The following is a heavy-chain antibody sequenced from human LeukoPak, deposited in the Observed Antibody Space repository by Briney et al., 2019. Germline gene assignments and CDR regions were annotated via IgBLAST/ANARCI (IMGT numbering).Heavy chain of an antibody. CDR1: GFTFSRHF. D-gene: IGHD1-26*01. Sequence: PGGSLRLSCAASGFTFSRHFMNWVRQAPGRGLEWVSSISNTGSSKDHAESVRGRFTISRDNAKNSLYLQMNSLRPEDTAVYYCVREWYSRSSHDGLDLWGQGTTVTVSS. J-gene: IGHJ3*01. CDR3: VREWYSRSSHDGLDL. CDR2: ISNTGSSK. V-gene: IGHV3-21*06.